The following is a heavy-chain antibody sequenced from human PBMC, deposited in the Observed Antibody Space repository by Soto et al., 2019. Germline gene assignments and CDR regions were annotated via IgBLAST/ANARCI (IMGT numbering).Heavy chain of an antibody. V-gene: IGHV3-21*01. J-gene: IGHJ6*02. CDR1: GFTFSSYS. Sequence: GGSLRLSCAASGFTFSSYSMNWVRQAPGKGLEWVSSISSSSSYIYYADSVKGRFTISRDNAENSLYLQMNSLRAEDTAVYYCARAGPNWGMDVWGQGTTVTVSS. CDR2: ISSSSSYI. D-gene: IGHD7-27*01. CDR3: ARAGPNWGMDV.